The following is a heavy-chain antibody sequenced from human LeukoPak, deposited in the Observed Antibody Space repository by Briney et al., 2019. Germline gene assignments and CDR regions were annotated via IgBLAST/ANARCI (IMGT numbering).Heavy chain of an antibody. Sequence: EASVKVSCKASGYTFTSYDINWVRQAPGQGLEWMGRIIPIFGTANYAQKFQGRVTITTDESTSTAYMELSSLRSEDTAVYYCARHPAPTGRFDPWGQGTLVTVSS. CDR2: IIPIFGTA. V-gene: IGHV1-69*05. CDR1: GYTFTSYD. D-gene: IGHD7-27*01. CDR3: ARHPAPTGRFDP. J-gene: IGHJ5*02.